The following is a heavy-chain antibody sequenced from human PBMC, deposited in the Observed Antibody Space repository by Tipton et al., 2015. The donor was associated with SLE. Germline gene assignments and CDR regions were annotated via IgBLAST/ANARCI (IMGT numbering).Heavy chain of an antibody. CDR3: ARTSGNFPFDY. CDR2: ICYSGFS. J-gene: IGHJ4*02. V-gene: IGHV4-59*08. CDR1: GGSISSYY. D-gene: IGHD1-26*01. Sequence: TLSLTCTVSGGSISSYYWSWIRQAPGKGLEWIAFICYSGFSNYNPSLKSRVTVSLDTSKKQFSLGLNSVTAADTAVYYCARTSGNFPFDYWGQGHLVTVSS.